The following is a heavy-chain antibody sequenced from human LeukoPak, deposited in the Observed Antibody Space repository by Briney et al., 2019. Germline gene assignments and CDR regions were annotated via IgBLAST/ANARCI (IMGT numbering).Heavy chain of an antibody. CDR3: ARLVNWGYDY. Sequence: GESLKISCKGSGYSFTSYWIGWVRQMPGKGLEWMGITYPDDSHTRYSPSFQGQVTISVDKSISTAYLQWSSLKASDTAMFYCARLVNWGYDYWGQGTLVTVSS. CDR1: GYSFTSYW. V-gene: IGHV5-51*01. D-gene: IGHD7-27*01. CDR2: TYPDDSHT. J-gene: IGHJ4*02.